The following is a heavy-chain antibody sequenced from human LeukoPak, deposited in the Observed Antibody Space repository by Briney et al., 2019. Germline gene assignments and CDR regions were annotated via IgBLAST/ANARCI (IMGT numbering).Heavy chain of an antibody. CDR3: ARSYSSSWYGIRWFDP. CDR1: GGSISSSSYY. J-gene: IGHJ5*02. Sequence: SETLSLTCTVSGGSISSSSYYWGWIRQPPGKGLEWIGNIYYSGSTYYNPSLKSRVTISVDTSKNQFSLKLSSVTAADTAVYYCARSYSSSWYGIRWFDPWGQGTLVTVSS. CDR2: IYYSGST. D-gene: IGHD6-13*01. V-gene: IGHV4-39*07.